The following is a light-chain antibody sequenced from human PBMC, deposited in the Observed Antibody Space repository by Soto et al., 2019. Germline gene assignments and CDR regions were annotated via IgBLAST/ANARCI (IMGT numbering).Light chain of an antibody. CDR1: QSVSSSY. V-gene: IGKV3-20*01. J-gene: IGKJ5*01. CDR2: DAS. CDR3: QQYNNWPPIT. Sequence: EIVLTQSPGTLSLSPGERATLSCRAIQSVSSSYLAWYQQKPGQAPRLLIYDASTRATGIPDRFSGGGSGTEFTLTISSLEPEDFAVYYCQQYNNWPPITFGQGTRLE.